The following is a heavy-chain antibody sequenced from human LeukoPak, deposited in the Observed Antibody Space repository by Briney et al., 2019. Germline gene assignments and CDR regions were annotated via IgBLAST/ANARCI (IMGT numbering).Heavy chain of an antibody. Sequence: GGSLRLSCAASGFTFTSYSMSWVRQAPGKGLEWVSAIRDSGSSTHYADSVKGRFTTSRDNSKNTLFLQMNSLRAEDTAIYYCAKYGPQDSGSSHFDYWGQGALVTVSS. J-gene: IGHJ4*02. CDR2: IRDSGSST. V-gene: IGHV3-23*01. CDR3: AKYGPQDSGSSHFDY. CDR1: GFTFTSYS. D-gene: IGHD1-26*01.